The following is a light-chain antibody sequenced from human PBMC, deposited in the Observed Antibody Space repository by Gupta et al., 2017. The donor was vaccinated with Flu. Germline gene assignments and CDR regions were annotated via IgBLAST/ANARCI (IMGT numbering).Light chain of an antibody. V-gene: IGKV1-39*01. J-gene: IGKJ1*01. Sequence: TPFHMSASVGDRATSACRERKRVRGFLDGYQEKPGQAPKLMIYAASRGKSGGPLWFSGCGYRXDFTRTXSRRQYEDFAHYYRQQSYTTRAFGXGTKVEIK. CDR1: KRVRGF. CDR3: QQSYTTRA. CDR2: AAS.